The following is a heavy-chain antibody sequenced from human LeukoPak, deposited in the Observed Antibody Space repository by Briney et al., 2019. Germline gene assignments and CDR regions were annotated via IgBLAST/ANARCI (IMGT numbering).Heavy chain of an antibody. V-gene: IGHV3-21*01. D-gene: IGHD3-10*01. CDR1: GFTFSSYS. Sequence: PGGSLRLSCAASGFTFSSYSMNWVRQAPGKGLEWVSSISSSSSYIYYADSVKGRFTFSRDNAKNSLYLQMNSLRAEDTAVYYCARDSRSFGDFIDYWGQGTLVTVSS. CDR2: ISSSSSYI. J-gene: IGHJ4*02. CDR3: ARDSRSFGDFIDY.